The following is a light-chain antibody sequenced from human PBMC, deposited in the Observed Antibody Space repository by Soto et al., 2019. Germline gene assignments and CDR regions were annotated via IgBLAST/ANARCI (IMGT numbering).Light chain of an antibody. CDR3: QQSYSTPFT. J-gene: IGKJ3*01. Sequence: DIQMTQSPSSLSASVGDRVTITCRASQSISSYLNWYQQKPGKAPKLLIYAASSLQSGVPSRFSGSGSGTDLTLTISSLQPEDFATYYCQQSYSTPFTFGLGTKVDIK. CDR2: AAS. V-gene: IGKV1-39*01. CDR1: QSISSY.